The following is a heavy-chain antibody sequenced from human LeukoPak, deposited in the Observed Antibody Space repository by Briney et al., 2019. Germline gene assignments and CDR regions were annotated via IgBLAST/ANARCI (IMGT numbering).Heavy chain of an antibody. D-gene: IGHD3-10*01. V-gene: IGHV4-31*03. CDR3: ARNWRGSRGWSFDY. J-gene: IGHJ4*02. CDR2: IYYSGST. CDR1: GGSISSGGYY. Sequence: SQTLSLTCTVSGGSISSGGYYWRWIRQHPGKGLEWIGYIYYSGSTYYNPSLKSRVTISVDTSKNQFSLKLSSVTAADTAVYYCARNWRGSRGWSFDYWGQGTLVTVSS.